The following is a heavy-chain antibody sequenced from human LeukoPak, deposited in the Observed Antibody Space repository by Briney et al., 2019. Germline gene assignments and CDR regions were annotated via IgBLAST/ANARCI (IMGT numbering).Heavy chain of an antibody. V-gene: IGHV4-59*01. CDR1: GAPISSNY. D-gene: IGHD2-2*01. J-gene: IGHJ6*03. CDR3: ALAHCSRTNCFYYYMDV. CDR2: SYYRGTT. Sequence: TSETLSLTCSVSGAPISSNYWTWMRQPPRKGLEGIGNSYYRGTTNYNPSLKSRVTISVDQSKKQFSLNPISVTAADTAVYFCALAHCSRTNCFYYYMDVWGKGTTVTVSS.